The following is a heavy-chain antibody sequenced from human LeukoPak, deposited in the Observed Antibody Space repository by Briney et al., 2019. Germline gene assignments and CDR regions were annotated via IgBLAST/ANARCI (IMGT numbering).Heavy chain of an antibody. CDR1: GFTFSSYW. D-gene: IGHD3-10*01. CDR2: ISGSGGST. Sequence: GVSLRLSCAASGFTFSSYWMHWVRQAPGKGLEWVSAISGSGGSTYYADSVKGRFTISRDNSKNTLYLQMNSLRAEDTAVYYCAKGSRTYYYGSGALVSYWGQGTLVTVSS. V-gene: IGHV3-23*01. CDR3: AKGSRTYYYGSGALVSY. J-gene: IGHJ4*02.